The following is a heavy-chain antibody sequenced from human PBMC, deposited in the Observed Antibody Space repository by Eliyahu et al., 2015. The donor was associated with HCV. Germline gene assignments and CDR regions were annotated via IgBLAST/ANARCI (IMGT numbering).Heavy chain of an antibody. Sequence: QITLKESGPTLVKPTQTLTLTCTFSGFSLSTSGVGVGWIRQPPGKALEWLALIYWNDDKRYSPSLKSRLTITKDTSKNQVVLTMTNMDPVDTATYYCAHTLRFLEWATEDYWGQGTLVTVSS. CDR3: AHTLRFLEWATEDY. D-gene: IGHD3-3*01. CDR1: GFSLSTSGVG. J-gene: IGHJ4*02. CDR2: IYWNDDK. V-gene: IGHV2-5*01.